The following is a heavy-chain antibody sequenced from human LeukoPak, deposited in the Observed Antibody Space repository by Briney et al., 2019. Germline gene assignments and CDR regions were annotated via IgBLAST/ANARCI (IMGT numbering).Heavy chain of an antibody. CDR2: IYYSGST. CDR3: ARDGSTQGAFDI. Sequence: SQTLSLTCTVSGGSISSSGYYWSWIRQYPGKGLEWIGYIYYSGSTHYNPPLKSRVTISVDTSKNQFSLKLSSVTAADTAVYYCARDGSTQGAFDIWGQGKMVTVSS. J-gene: IGHJ3*02. V-gene: IGHV4-31*03. D-gene: IGHD1-1*01. CDR1: GGSISSSGYY.